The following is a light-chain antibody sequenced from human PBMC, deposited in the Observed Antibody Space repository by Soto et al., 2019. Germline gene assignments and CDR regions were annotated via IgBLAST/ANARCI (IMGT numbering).Light chain of an antibody. V-gene: IGKV3-15*01. CDR1: QSVSVN. J-gene: IGKJ2*01. Sequence: EIVMAQSPVILSVSPGERATLSCRASQSVSVNLAWYQQKPGQAPRLLIYGASSRAPGIPVRFSGSGYGTEFTLTISSLQSEDFAVYYCQQYNDWPPYTFGQGTKLEIK. CDR3: QQYNDWPPYT. CDR2: GAS.